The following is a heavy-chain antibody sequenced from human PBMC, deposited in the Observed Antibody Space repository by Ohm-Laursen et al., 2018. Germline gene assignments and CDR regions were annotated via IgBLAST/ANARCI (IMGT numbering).Heavy chain of an antibody. J-gene: IGHJ4*02. D-gene: IGHD5-24*01. CDR2: IYYSGNT. CDR3: ARVSRRDGYNPLDY. V-gene: IGHV4-31*03. Sequence: SDTLSLTCTVSGGSISSVGYYWTWIRQHPGKGLEWIGCIYYSGNTYYNPSLKSRVTISVDTSKNQFSLKLSSVTAADTAVYYCARVSRRDGYNPLDYWGQGTLVTVSS. CDR1: GGSISSVGYY.